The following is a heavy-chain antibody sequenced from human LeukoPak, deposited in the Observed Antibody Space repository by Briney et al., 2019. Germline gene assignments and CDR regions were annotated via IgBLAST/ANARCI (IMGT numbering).Heavy chain of an antibody. J-gene: IGHJ4*02. Sequence: GGSLRLSCAASGFTFSDHYMSWIRQAPGKGLEWVSYISSSGSYANYADSVKGRFTISRDNAKNSLYLQMNSLRAEDTAVYYCARRASAALKYAFDYWGQGTLVTVSS. CDR3: ARRASAALKYAFDY. CDR2: ISSSGSYA. CDR1: GFTFSDHY. V-gene: IGHV3-11*03. D-gene: IGHD6-13*01.